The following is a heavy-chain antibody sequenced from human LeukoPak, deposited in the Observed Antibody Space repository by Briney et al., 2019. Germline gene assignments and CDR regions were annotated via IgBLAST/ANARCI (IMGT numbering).Heavy chain of an antibody. D-gene: IGHD1-26*01. CDR1: GFTFSSYG. Sequence: GGSLRLSCAASGFTFSSYGMHWVRQAPGKGLEWVAVISYDGSNKYYADSVKGRFTISRDNSKNTLYPQMNSLRAEDTAVYYCAKGNSGSYYGTTYFDYWGQGTLVTVSS. V-gene: IGHV3-30*18. CDR3: AKGNSGSYYGTTYFDY. CDR2: ISYDGSNK. J-gene: IGHJ4*02.